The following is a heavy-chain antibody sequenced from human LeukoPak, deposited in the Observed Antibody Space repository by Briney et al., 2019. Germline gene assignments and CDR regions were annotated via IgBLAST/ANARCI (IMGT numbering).Heavy chain of an antibody. Sequence: GGSLRLSCAASGFTFSSYAMSWVRQAPGKAMEWVSAISSRGDYTYYADSVKGRFTLSRDNSKNTLFLQMNSLRAEDTAVYYCVRQLGYCSDGSCYFDYWGQGTLVTVSS. CDR1: GFTFSSYA. CDR3: VRQLGYCSDGSCYFDY. V-gene: IGHV3-23*01. J-gene: IGHJ4*02. D-gene: IGHD2-15*01. CDR2: ISSRGDYT.